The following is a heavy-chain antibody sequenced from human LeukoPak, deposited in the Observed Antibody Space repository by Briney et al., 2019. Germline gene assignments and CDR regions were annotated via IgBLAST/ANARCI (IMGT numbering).Heavy chain of an antibody. Sequence: TGGSLRLSCAASGFTFSSYAMSWVRQAPGKGLEWVSAISGSGRSTYYADSVKGRFTISRDNSKNTLYPQMNSLRAEDTAIYYCAKDQGFGDPPSDYWGQGTLVTVSS. V-gene: IGHV3-23*01. CDR3: AKDQGFGDPPSDY. CDR2: ISGSGRST. D-gene: IGHD3-10*01. J-gene: IGHJ4*02. CDR1: GFTFSSYA.